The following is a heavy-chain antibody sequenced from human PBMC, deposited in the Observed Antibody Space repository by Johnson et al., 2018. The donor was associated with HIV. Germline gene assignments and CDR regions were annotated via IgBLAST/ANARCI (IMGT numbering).Heavy chain of an antibody. J-gene: IGHJ3*02. CDR2: ISWDGGST. Sequence: VQLVESGGGVVQPGRSLRLSCAASGFTFDDYAMHWVRQAPGKGLEWVSLISWDGGSTYYADSVKGRFTISRDNSKNSLYLQMNSLRAEDTALYYCAKDRLRDGYNRDAFDIWGQGTMVTVSS. V-gene: IGHV3-43D*03. CDR1: GFTFDDYA. CDR3: AKDRLRDGYNRDAFDI. D-gene: IGHD5-24*01.